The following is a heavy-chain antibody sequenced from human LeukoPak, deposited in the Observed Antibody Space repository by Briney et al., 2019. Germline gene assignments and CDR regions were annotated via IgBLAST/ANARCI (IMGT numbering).Heavy chain of an antibody. D-gene: IGHD2-2*01. CDR2: ISAYKGKT. CDR3: ARGGIVVVPAAMPTSSYYYYGMDV. CDR1: GYTFTGYG. V-gene: IGHV1-18*01. J-gene: IGHJ6*02. Sequence: ASVKVSCKASGYTFTGYGIAWVRQAPGQGLEGLGWISAYKGKTNYAQKLQGRVTMTTDTSTSTAYMELRSLRSDDTAVYYCARGGIVVVPAAMPTSSYYYYGMDVWGQGTTVTVSS.